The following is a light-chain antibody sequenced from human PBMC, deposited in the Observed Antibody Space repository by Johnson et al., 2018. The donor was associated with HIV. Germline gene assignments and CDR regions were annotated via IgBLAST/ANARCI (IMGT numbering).Light chain of an antibody. J-gene: IGLJ1*01. Sequence: QSILTQPPSVSAAPGQKVTISCSGSSSNIGNNYVSWYQQLPGRAPKLLIYDNNKRPSGIPDRFSGSKSGTSATLGITGLQTGDEADYYCGTWDSSLRFGFFGTGNQVTVL. CDR3: GTWDSSLRFGF. CDR1: SSNIGNNY. CDR2: DNN. V-gene: IGLV1-51*01.